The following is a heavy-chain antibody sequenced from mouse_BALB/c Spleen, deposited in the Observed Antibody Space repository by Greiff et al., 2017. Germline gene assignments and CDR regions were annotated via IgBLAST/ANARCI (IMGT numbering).Heavy chain of an antibody. CDR2: ISSGGSYT. D-gene: IGHD2-4*01. V-gene: IGHV5-6-4*01. CDR1: GFTFSSYT. J-gene: IGHJ2*01. CDR3: ASGDYDEY. Sequence: EVMLVESGGGLVKPGGSLKLSCAASGFTFSSYTMSWVRQTPEKRLEWVATISSGGSYTYYPDSVKGRFTISRDNAKNTLYLQMSSLKSEDTAMYYCASGDYDEYWGQGTTLTVSS.